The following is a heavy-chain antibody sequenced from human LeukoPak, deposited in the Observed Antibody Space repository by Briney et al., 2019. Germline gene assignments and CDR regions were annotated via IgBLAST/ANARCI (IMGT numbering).Heavy chain of an antibody. Sequence: PSETLSLTCTVSGGSISSSSYYWGWIRQPPGKGLEWIGSIYYSGSTYYNPSLKSRVTISVDTSKNQFSLKLSSVTAADTAMYYCARVEGGSSWYSLDYWGQGTLVTVSS. J-gene: IGHJ4*02. CDR2: IYYSGST. CDR3: ARVEGGSSWYSLDY. V-gene: IGHV4-39*07. D-gene: IGHD6-13*01. CDR1: GGSISSSSYY.